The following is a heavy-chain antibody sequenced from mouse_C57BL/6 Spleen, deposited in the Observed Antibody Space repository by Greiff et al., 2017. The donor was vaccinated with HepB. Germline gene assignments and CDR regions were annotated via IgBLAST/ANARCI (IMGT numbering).Heavy chain of an antibody. J-gene: IGHJ2*01. D-gene: IGHD2-10*02. CDR2: INPGSGGT. CDR1: GYAFTNYL. CDR3: ARRGYGNYLGYFDY. V-gene: IGHV1-54*01. Sequence: VQLQQSGAELVRPGTSVKVSCKASGYAFTNYLIEWVKQRPGQGLEWIGVINPGSGGTNYNEKFKGKATLTADKSSSTADMQLSSLTSEDSAVYFCARRGYGNYLGYFDYWGQGTTLTVSS.